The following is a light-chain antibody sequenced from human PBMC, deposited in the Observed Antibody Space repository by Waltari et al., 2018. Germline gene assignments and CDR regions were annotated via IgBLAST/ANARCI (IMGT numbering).Light chain of an antibody. J-gene: IGLJ2*01. V-gene: IGLV2-11*01. CDR3: CSYAGSYPVV. CDR2: DVS. Sequence: QSALTQPRSVSGSPGQSVTISCPGTSSDVGGYNYVSWYQQHPGKAPTLMIYDVSKRPSGVPDRFSGSKSGNTASLTISGLQAEDEADYYCCSYAGSYPVVFGGGTKLTVL. CDR1: SSDVGGYNY.